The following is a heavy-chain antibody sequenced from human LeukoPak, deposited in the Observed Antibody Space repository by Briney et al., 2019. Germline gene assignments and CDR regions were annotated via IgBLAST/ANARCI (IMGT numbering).Heavy chain of an antibody. Sequence: PSETLSLTCAVSGGSISSGGYSWSWIRQPPGKGLEWNGYIYHSGSTYYNPSLKSRVTISVDRSKNQFSLKLSSVTAADTAVYYCARGDSSGYTFDYWGQGTLVTVSS. CDR2: IYHSGST. CDR1: GGSISSGGYS. J-gene: IGHJ4*02. CDR3: ARGDSSGYTFDY. D-gene: IGHD3-22*01. V-gene: IGHV4-30-2*01.